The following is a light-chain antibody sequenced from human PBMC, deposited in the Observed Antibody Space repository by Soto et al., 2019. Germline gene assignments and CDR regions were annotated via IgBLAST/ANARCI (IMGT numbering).Light chain of an antibody. CDR2: KVS. CDR3: MRGKHWPST. V-gene: IGKV2-30*02. CDR1: QSLVHSDGIAY. J-gene: IGKJ5*01. Sequence: DVVMTQSPLSLPVTLGQPASISCRSNQSLVHSDGIAYFSWFQQRPGRSPRRLIYKVSNRDSGDPARFHRSGSGTDFAKKISTVAAEDVGVYYFMRGKHWPSTFRQRPRLEIX.